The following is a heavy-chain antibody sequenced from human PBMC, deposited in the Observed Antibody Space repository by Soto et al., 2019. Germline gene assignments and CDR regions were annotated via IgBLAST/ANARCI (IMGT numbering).Heavy chain of an antibody. Sequence: SETLSLTCTVSGGSISSGGYYWSWIRQHPGKGLEWIGYIYYSGSTYYNPSLKSRVTISVDTSKNQFSLKLSSVTAADTAVYYCARVRKAAALFDYWGQGTLVTVSS. J-gene: IGHJ4*02. V-gene: IGHV4-31*03. CDR2: IYYSGST. CDR3: ARVRKAAALFDY. D-gene: IGHD6-13*01. CDR1: GGSISSGGYY.